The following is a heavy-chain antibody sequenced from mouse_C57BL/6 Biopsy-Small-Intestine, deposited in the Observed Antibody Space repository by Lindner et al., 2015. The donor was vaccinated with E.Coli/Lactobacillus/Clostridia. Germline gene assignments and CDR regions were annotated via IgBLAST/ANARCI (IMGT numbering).Heavy chain of an antibody. J-gene: IGHJ1*01. CDR3: ARKLIRGGGMDV. V-gene: IGHV1-64*01. CDR2: INPRGDTT. Sequence: SVKVSCRASGYTFHMYYMHWVRQAPGQGLEWMGIINPRGDTTTYAQKFQGRLTMTTDTATSTVDMELSSLTSEDTAVYYCARKLIRGGGMDVWGQGTTVTVSS. D-gene: IGHD3-1*01. CDR1: GYTFHMYY.